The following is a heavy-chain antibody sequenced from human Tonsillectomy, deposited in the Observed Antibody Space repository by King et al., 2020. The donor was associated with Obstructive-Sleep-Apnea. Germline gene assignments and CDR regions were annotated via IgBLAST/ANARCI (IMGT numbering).Heavy chain of an antibody. Sequence: VQLVESGGGLVKPGGSLRLSCAASGFTFSSYSMNWVRQAPGKGLEWVSSISSSSSYIYYADSVKGRFTISRDNAKNSLYLQMNSLRAEDTAVYYCARDLGPQYCSGGSCYSSPVDYWGHGTLVTVSS. CDR2: ISSSSSYI. J-gene: IGHJ4*01. CDR1: GFTFSSYS. CDR3: ARDLGPQYCSGGSCYSSPVDY. D-gene: IGHD2-15*01. V-gene: IGHV3-21*01.